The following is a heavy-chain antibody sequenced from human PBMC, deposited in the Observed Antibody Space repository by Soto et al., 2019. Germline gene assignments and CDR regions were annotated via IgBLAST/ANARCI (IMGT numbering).Heavy chain of an antibody. V-gene: IGHV3-74*01. CDR3: ARDRDCGGFSGPWFDP. CDR1: GFTFSSYW. Sequence: GGSLRLSCAASGFTFSSYWMHWVRQAPGKGLVWVSRINSDGSSTRCADSVKGRFTISRHNAKNTLYLQMNSLRAEDTAVYYCARDRDCGGFSGPWFDPWGQGTLVTVSS. J-gene: IGHJ5*02. D-gene: IGHD4-17*01. CDR2: INSDGSST.